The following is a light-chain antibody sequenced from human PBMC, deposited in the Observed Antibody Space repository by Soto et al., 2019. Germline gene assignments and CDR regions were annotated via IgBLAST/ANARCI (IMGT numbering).Light chain of an antibody. Sequence: DMQMTQSPSSLSASVGDRVTITCQAGQDIGDDLNWYQQTPGRAPKLLIYDASNLQTGVPSRFSGSGSGTDFTFTISSLQPEDIATYYCQQFDNLHLTFGGGTKVEIK. CDR1: QDIGDD. CDR3: QQFDNLHLT. V-gene: IGKV1-33*01. CDR2: DAS. J-gene: IGKJ4*01.